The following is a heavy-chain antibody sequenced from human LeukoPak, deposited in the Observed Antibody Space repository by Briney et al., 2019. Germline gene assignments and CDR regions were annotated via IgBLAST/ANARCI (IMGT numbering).Heavy chain of an antibody. V-gene: IGHV4-34*01. CDR3: ARKSTAARHRPFDY. CDR1: GGSFSGYY. CDR2: INHSGST. Sequence: SETLSLTCAVYGGSFSGYYWSWIRQPPGKGLEWIGEINHSGSTNYNPSLKSRVTISVDTSKNQFSLKLSSVTAADTAVYYCARKSTAARHRPFDYWGRGTLVTVSS. J-gene: IGHJ4*02. D-gene: IGHD6-6*01.